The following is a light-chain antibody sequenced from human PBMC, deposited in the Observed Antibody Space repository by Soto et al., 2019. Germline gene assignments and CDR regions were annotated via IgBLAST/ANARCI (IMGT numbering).Light chain of an antibody. Sequence: QSALTQPASVSGSPGQSITISCTGTSSDVGGYNYVSWYQQHPGKAPKLMIYDVSNRPSGVSNRFSGSKSGNTASLTISGLQAEDEAAYSCSSYTSSITYVFGTGTKLTVL. V-gene: IGLV2-14*01. J-gene: IGLJ1*01. CDR2: DVS. CDR1: SSDVGGYNY. CDR3: SSYTSSITYV.